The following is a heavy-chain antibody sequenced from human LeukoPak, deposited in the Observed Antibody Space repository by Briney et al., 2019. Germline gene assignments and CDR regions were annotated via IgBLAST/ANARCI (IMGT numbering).Heavy chain of an antibody. CDR2: IYYSGST. CDR3: AREVYSDYVYFGMDV. D-gene: IGHD1-26*01. Sequence: TLSLTCTVSGGSISSSAFYWSWIRQPPGKGLEWIGYIYYSGSTYHNPSLKSRVIISVDTSKSQFSLKLSSVTAADTAVYYCAREVYSDYVYFGMDVWGQGTTVTVSS. CDR1: GGSISSSAFY. J-gene: IGHJ6*02. V-gene: IGHV4-31*03.